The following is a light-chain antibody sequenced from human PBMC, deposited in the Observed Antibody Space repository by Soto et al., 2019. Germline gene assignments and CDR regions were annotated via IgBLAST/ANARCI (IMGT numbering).Light chain of an antibody. V-gene: IGKV3-20*01. CDR2: RSS. Sequence: EIVLTQSPGTLPLSPGERATLSCRASQSVSNSYFAWYQQKPGQAPRLLIYRSSIRATGIPDRFSGSGSETDFTLTIRGLEPEDFAVYYCQQYDNSRGLTFGGGTKVEIK. CDR3: QQYDNSRGLT. CDR1: QSVSNSY. J-gene: IGKJ4*01.